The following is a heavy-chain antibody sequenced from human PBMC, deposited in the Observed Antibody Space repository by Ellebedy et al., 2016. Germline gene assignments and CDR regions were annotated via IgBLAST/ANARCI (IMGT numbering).Heavy chain of an antibody. J-gene: IGHJ3*02. CDR1: GNSLTRYG. Sequence: ASVQVSCKASGNSLTRYGLHWVRQAPGQRLEWMGWINAGNGDTKYAQKIKGRATITRDTSASQAYMELSSLRSDDTALYYCATEKEAFDIWGQGTLVTVSS. V-gene: IGHV1-3*01. CDR3: ATEKEAFDI. CDR2: INAGNGDT.